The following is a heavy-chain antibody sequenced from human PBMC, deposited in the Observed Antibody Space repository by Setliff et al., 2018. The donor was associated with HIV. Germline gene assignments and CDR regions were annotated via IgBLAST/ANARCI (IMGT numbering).Heavy chain of an antibody. Sequence: PGGSLRLSCAASGFTFSSYWMHWVRQAPGKGLVWVFGMNTDGSSTRYADSVKGRFTISRDNAKNMLYLQMNSLRAEDTAVYYCAKDNDYVWGSFSAASKGRYGMDVWGQGTTVTVSS. CDR3: AKDNDYVWGSFSAASKGRYGMDV. J-gene: IGHJ6*02. CDR1: GFTFSSYW. D-gene: IGHD3-16*01. V-gene: IGHV3-74*01. CDR2: MNTDGSST.